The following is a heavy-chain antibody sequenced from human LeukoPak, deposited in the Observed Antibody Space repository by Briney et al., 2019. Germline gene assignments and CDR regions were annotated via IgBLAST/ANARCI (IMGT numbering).Heavy chain of an antibody. J-gene: IGHJ3*02. CDR3: ASLWPYQLSAFDI. D-gene: IGHD2-2*01. Sequence: PSETLSLTCIVSGGSISSSNSYWDWIRQPPGRGLEWIGDISHSGTINYNPSLRTRVTISVDTSKNQFSLKLSSVTAADTAVYYCASLWPYQLSAFDIWGQGTMVTVSS. V-gene: IGHV4-61*05. CDR2: ISHSGTI. CDR1: GGSISSSNSY.